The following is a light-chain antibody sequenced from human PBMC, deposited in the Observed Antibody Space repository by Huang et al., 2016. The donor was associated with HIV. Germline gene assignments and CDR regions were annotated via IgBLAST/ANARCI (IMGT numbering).Light chain of an antibody. Sequence: DIIMTQSPDSLAVSLGERATLNCRSSQSVYSSSTSKDYMALFQQKPGHPPRVLLFWASTREAGVPDRFSGSGSGTHFTLTIANLEAEDAAIYYCQQYYSSPQTFGQGTRVEVK. J-gene: IGKJ1*01. CDR3: QQYYSSPQT. V-gene: IGKV4-1*01. CDR2: WAS. CDR1: QSVYSSSTSKDY.